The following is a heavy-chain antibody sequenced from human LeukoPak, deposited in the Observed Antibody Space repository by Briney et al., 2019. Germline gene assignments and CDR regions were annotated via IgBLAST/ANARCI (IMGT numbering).Heavy chain of an antibody. Sequence: ASVKVSCKASGYAFTGYYMHCVREAPGQGLEWMGWINPNSGGTNYAQKFLGRVTMTRDTSISTAYMELSRLRSNDTAMYYCARETIFGVVIPFDYWGQGTLVTVSS. V-gene: IGHV1-2*02. D-gene: IGHD3-3*01. CDR1: GYAFTGYY. CDR3: ARETIFGVVIPFDY. CDR2: INPNSGGT. J-gene: IGHJ4*02.